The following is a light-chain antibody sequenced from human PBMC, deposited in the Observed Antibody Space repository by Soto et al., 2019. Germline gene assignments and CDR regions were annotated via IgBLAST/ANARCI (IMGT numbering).Light chain of an antibody. CDR2: DAS. CDR1: QSISSW. Sequence: DIQMTQSPSTLSASVGDRVTITCRASQSISSWLDWYQQKPGKAPKLLIYDASSLESGVPSRFSGSGSGTELTLTISSLQPDDFATYYCQQYNSYSLTFGQGTKVQIK. V-gene: IGKV1-5*01. CDR3: QQYNSYSLT. J-gene: IGKJ1*01.